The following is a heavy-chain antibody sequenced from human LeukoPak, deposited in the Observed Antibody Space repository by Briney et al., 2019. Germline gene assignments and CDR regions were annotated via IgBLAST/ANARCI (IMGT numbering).Heavy chain of an antibody. CDR3: ARAFYYDSSGYYYFDY. D-gene: IGHD3-22*01. V-gene: IGHV1-2*02. CDR1: GYTFTGYY. Sequence: GASVKVSCKASGYTFTGYYMHWVRQAPGQGLEWMGWIDPNSGGTNYAQKFQGRVTMTRDTSISTAYMELSRLRSDDTAVYYCARAFYYDSSGYYYFDYRGQGTLVTVSS. J-gene: IGHJ4*02. CDR2: IDPNSGGT.